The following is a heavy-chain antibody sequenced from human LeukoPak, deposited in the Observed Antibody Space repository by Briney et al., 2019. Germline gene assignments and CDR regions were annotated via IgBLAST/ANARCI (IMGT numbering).Heavy chain of an antibody. D-gene: IGHD3-10*01. Sequence: TGGSLRLSCAASGFTFSNAWMSWVRQAPGKGPEWVGRIKSKSDGGTTDYAAPVKGRFTISRDDSKNTLYLQMNSLKTEDTAVYYCTTDPGSGTYYGEVYWYFDLWGRGTLVTVSS. V-gene: IGHV3-15*01. J-gene: IGHJ2*01. CDR1: GFTFSNAW. CDR3: TTDPGSGTYYGEVYWYFDL. CDR2: IKSKSDGGTT.